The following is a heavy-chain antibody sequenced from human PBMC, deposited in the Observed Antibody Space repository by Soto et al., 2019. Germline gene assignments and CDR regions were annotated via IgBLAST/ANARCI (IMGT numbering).Heavy chain of an antibody. CDR2: ISYDGSNK. V-gene: IGHV3-30-3*01. CDR3: ATYIKTTRENWFDP. J-gene: IGHJ5*02. Sequence: PGGSLRLSCAASGFTFGSYAMHWVRQAPGKGLEWVAVISYDGSNKYYADSVKGRFTISRDNSKNTLYLQMNSLRAEDTAVYYCATYIKTTRENWFDPWGQGTLVTVSS. CDR1: GFTFGSYA. D-gene: IGHD4-4*01.